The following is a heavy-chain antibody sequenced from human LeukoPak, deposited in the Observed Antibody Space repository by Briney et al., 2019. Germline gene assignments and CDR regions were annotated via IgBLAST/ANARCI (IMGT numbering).Heavy chain of an antibody. CDR3: ARDRPYSGSYPLFDP. CDR1: GFTFSDYY. D-gene: IGHD1-26*01. CDR2: ISSSGSII. V-gene: IGHV3-11*04. J-gene: IGHJ5*02. Sequence: PGGSLRLSCAPSGFTFSDYYMSWIRQAPGKGLEWVSYISSSGSIIYYADSVKGRFTISRDNAKNSLYLQMNSLRAEDTAVYYCARDRPYSGSYPLFDPWGQGTLVTVSS.